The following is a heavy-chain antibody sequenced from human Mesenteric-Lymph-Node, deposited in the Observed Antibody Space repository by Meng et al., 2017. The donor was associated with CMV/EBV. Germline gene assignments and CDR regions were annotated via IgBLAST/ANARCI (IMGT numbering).Heavy chain of an antibody. CDR2: ISSSSSSYI. V-gene: IGHV3-21*01. CDR1: GFTFSSYW. J-gene: IGHJ4*02. D-gene: IGHD2-21*01. CDR3: ARLGAIAFCGGDCSDDY. Sequence: GGSLRLSCAASGFTFSSYWMHWVRQAPGKGLEWVAFISSSSSSYISYADSVKGRFTISRDNAKSSLYLQMNSLRDEDTAVYYCARLGAIAFCGGDCSDDYWGQGTLVTVSS.